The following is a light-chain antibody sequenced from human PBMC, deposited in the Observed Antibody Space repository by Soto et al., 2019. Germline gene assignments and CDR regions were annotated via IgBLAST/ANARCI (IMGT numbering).Light chain of an antibody. CDR2: DVS. CDR1: QSISSY. J-gene: IGKJ2*01. CDR3: QQYGSSPYT. Sequence: EIVLTQSPATLSLSPGERATLSCRASQSISSYLAWYQQKPGQAPRLLIYDVSNRATGIPDRFSGSGSGTDFTLTISRLEPEDFAVYCCQQYGSSPYTFGQGTKLEIK. V-gene: IGKV3-20*01.